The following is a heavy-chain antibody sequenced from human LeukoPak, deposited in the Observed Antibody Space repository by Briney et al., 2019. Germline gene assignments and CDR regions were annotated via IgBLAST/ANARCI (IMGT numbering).Heavy chain of an antibody. Sequence: PGGSLRLSCAASGFTFTTYAMSWVRQAQGKGLEWVSSISNSGESTYYADSVKGRFTVSRDNSKNTIYLQMNRLRAEDTAVYYCAEAVREYYYGSGSSDYFDYWGQGTLVTVSS. J-gene: IGHJ4*02. CDR1: GFTFTTYA. CDR2: ISNSGEST. CDR3: AEAVREYYYGSGSSDYFDY. V-gene: IGHV3-23*01. D-gene: IGHD3-10*01.